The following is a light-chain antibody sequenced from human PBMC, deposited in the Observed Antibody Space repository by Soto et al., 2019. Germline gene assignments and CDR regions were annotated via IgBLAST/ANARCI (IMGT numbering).Light chain of an antibody. V-gene: IGKV4-1*01. CDR3: QQYYTTPLT. J-gene: IGKJ4*01. Sequence: DIVMAQSPDSLAVSLGERATINCQSSQSVLYISNNKNYIAWYQQKPGQPPKLLIYWASTRESGVPDRFSGSGSGTDFTLTISSLQAEDVAVYYCQQYYTTPLTFGGGTKVEIK. CDR2: WAS. CDR1: QSVLYISNNKNY.